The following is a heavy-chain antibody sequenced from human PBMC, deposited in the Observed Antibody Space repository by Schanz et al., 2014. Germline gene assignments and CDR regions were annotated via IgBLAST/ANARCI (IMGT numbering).Heavy chain of an antibody. D-gene: IGHD1-1*01. J-gene: IGHJ4*02. V-gene: IGHV3-23*01. CDR1: GFTFSTYA. CDR3: MAMGRNTSHYFDH. Sequence: EVQLLESGGALVQPGGSLRLSCSASGFTFSTYAMSWVRQAPGKGLEWVSAISGSGGSTVYADSVKGRFTISRDNSNNTVFLQMNSLRAEDTAVYYCMAMGRNTSHYFDHWGQGTLVTVSS. CDR2: ISGSGGST.